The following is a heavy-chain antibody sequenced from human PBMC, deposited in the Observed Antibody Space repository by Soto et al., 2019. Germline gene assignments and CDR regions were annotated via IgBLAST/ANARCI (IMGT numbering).Heavy chain of an antibody. V-gene: IGHV3-7*01. CDR1: GFIFSNYW. J-gene: IGHJ4*02. Sequence: GSLRLSCAASGFIFSNYWMSWVRQAPGKGLEWVANIKPDGSDKYYVDSVKGRFTISRDNTNNSLFLQLNSLRAEDTALYYCAREGYTFDYWGQGTLVTVSS. D-gene: IGHD5-12*01. CDR2: IKPDGSDK. CDR3: AREGYTFDY.